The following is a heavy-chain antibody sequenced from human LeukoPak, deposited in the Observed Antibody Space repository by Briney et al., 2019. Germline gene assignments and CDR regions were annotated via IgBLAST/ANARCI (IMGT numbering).Heavy chain of an antibody. CDR3: ARRPTGGLDY. CDR1: GGSFSGYY. D-gene: IGHD3-16*01. CDR2: INHSGST. Sequence: SETLSLTCAVYGGSFSGYYWSWIRQPPGKGLEWIGEINHSGSTNYNPSLKSRVTISIDTSENQFSLKLSSVTAADTAVYYCARRPTGGLDYWGQGTLVTVSS. V-gene: IGHV4-34*01. J-gene: IGHJ4*02.